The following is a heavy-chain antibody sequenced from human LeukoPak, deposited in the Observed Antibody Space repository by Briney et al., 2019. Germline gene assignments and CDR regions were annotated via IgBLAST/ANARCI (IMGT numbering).Heavy chain of an antibody. D-gene: IGHD6-19*01. V-gene: IGHV1-2*06. CDR1: GYTFTGYY. Sequence: GSSVKVSCKASGYTFTGYYMFWLRQAPGQGLEWMGRINPNSGGTNYAQKFQGRVTMTRDTSITTAYMELSSLRSDDTAVYYCARDLPSPGISVADDYWGQGTLVTVPS. CDR3: ARDLPSPGISVADDY. J-gene: IGHJ4*02. CDR2: INPNSGGT.